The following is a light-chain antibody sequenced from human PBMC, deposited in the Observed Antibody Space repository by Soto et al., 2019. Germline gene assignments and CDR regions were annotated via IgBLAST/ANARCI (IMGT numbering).Light chain of an antibody. J-gene: IGLJ3*02. CDR1: SGHSSYA. V-gene: IGLV4-69*01. CDR2: LNSDGSH. CDR3: QTWGTGIPWV. Sequence: QPVLTQSPSASASLGASVKLTCTLSSGHSSYAIAWHQQQPEKGPRYLMKLNSDGSHSKGDGIPDSFSGSSSGAERYLTISSLQSEDEADYYCQTWGTGIPWVFGGGTKVTVL.